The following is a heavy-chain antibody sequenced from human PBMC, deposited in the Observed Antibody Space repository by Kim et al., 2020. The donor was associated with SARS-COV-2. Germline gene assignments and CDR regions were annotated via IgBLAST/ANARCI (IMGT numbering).Heavy chain of an antibody. Sequence: SVKVSCKASGGTFSSYAISWVRQAPGQGLEWMGRIIPILGIANYAQKFQGRVTITADKSTSTAYMELSSLRSEDTAVYYCARDPDYGSGSYYGFDPWGQGTLVTVSS. CDR3: ARDPDYGSGSYYGFDP. D-gene: IGHD3-10*01. J-gene: IGHJ5*02. CDR2: IIPILGIA. CDR1: GGTFSSYA. V-gene: IGHV1-69*04.